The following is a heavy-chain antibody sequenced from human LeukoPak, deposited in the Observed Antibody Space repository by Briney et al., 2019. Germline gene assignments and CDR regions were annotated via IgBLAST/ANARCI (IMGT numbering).Heavy chain of an antibody. J-gene: IGHJ4*02. V-gene: IGHV3-20*04. CDR2: TNWNGGST. D-gene: IGHD3-22*01. CDR1: GFTFDDYD. CDR3: ARDLPQIEY. Sequence: GGSLRLSCAASGFTFDDYDMNWVRQAPGKGLEWVSGTNWNGGSTGYAGSVKGRFTISRDNAKNSLYLQMNSLRAEDTALYYCARDLPQIEYWGQGTLVTVSS.